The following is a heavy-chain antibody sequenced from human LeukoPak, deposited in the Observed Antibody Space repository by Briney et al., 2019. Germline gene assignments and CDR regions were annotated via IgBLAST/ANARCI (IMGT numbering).Heavy chain of an antibody. CDR1: GYSISSGYY. Sequence: SETLSLTCAVSGYSISSGYYWGWIRQPPGKGLEWIGSIYHSGSTYYNPSLKSRVTISVDTSKNQFSLKLSSVTAADTAVYYCARTYYYDSSGYPKLNDYWGQGTLVTVSS. CDR2: IYHSGST. J-gene: IGHJ4*02. CDR3: ARTYYYDSSGYPKLNDY. D-gene: IGHD3-22*01. V-gene: IGHV4-38-2*01.